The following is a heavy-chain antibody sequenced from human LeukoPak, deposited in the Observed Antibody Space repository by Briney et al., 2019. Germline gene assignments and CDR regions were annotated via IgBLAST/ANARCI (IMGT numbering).Heavy chain of an antibody. V-gene: IGHV4-38-2*02. CDR3: AMNYYDGGGPFDS. CDR1: GYSISSGYY. CDR2: IYHSGST. Sequence: SETLSLTCTVSGYSISSGYYWGWIRQPPGKGLEWIGSIYHSGSTYYNPSLKSRVTISVDTSKNQFSLKLSSVTAADTAVYYCAMNYYDGGGPFDSWGQGTLVTVSS. D-gene: IGHD3-22*01. J-gene: IGHJ4*02.